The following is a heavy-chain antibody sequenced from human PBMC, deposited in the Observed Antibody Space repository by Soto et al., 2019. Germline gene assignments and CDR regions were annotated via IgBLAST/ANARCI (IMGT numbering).Heavy chain of an antibody. CDR3: ARAGYSYGYYYYYGMDV. J-gene: IGHJ6*02. CDR2: INHSGST. Sequence: PSETLSLTCAVYGGSFSGYHWSWIRQPPGKGLEWIGEINHSGSTNYNPSLKSRVTISVDTSKNQFSLKLSSVTAADTAVYYCARAGYSYGYYYYYGMDVWGQGTTVTVSS. D-gene: IGHD5-18*01. CDR1: GGSFSGYH. V-gene: IGHV4-34*01.